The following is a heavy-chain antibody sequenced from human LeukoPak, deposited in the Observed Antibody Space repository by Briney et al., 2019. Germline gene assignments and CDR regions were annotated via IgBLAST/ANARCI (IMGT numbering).Heavy chain of an antibody. Sequence: GGSLRLSCAASGFTFSSYGVHWVRQAPGKGLEWVAVIWYDGSNKYYADSVKGRFTISRDNSKNTLYLQMNSLRAEDTAVYYCARDKLRYSSSWYGNDYWGQGTLVTVSS. D-gene: IGHD6-13*01. J-gene: IGHJ4*02. CDR1: GFTFSSYG. V-gene: IGHV3-33*01. CDR2: IWYDGSNK. CDR3: ARDKLRYSSSWYGNDY.